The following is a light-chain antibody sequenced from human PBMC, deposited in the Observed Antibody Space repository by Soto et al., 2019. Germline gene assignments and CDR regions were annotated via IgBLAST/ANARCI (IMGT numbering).Light chain of an antibody. J-gene: IGKJ3*01. V-gene: IGKV2D-29*02. Sequence: DIVMTQAPPSLSVTPGRPASISCKSNQSLVGSDRKTDLSWYVQKAGQSPQLLIYEVSKRFPGVPERFTGSGSATDFTLTISRVEAEDGGIYYCMQSADLPLTFGPGTRVDI. CDR2: EVS. CDR3: MQSADLPLT. CDR1: QSLVGSDRKTD.